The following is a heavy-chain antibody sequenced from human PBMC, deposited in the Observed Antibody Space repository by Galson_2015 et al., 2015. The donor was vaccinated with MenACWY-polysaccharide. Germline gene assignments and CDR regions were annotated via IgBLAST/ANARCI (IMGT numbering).Heavy chain of an antibody. D-gene: IGHD2/OR15-2a*01. Sequence: SVKVSCKASGYTFIDYGISWVRQAPGQGLEWMGWISAYNGNTNYAQKFQGRVTMTTDTSTSTAYMEVRSLGSDDTAVYYCARDGEIVTTRVDYWGQGTLVTVSS. CDR3: ARDGEIVTTRVDY. V-gene: IGHV1-18*01. CDR1: GYTFIDYG. CDR2: ISAYNGNT. J-gene: IGHJ4*02.